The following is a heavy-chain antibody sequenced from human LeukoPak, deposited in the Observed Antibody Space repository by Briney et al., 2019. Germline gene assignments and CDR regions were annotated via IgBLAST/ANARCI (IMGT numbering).Heavy chain of an antibody. Sequence: GGSLRLSCAASGFTFSSYWMHWVRQAPGKGLEWVSAISNNGGYTYYADSVQGRFTISRDNSKSTLCLQMNSLRAEDTAVYYCAKEDSSGLVTLGTFQRWGQGTLVTVSS. CDR1: GFTFSSYW. D-gene: IGHD6-19*01. CDR3: AKEDSSGLVTLGTFQR. CDR2: ISNNGGYT. V-gene: IGHV3-23*01. J-gene: IGHJ1*01.